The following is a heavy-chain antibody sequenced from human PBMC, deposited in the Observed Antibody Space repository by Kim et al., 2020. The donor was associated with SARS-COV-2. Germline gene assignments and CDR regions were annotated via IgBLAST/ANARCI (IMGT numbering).Heavy chain of an antibody. Sequence: AAAVKGRFTISRDNSKNTLYLQMNSLRAEDTAVYYCAREGYSSSSSGDYWGQGTLVTVSS. V-gene: IGHV3-30*01. J-gene: IGHJ4*02. D-gene: IGHD6-6*01. CDR3: AREGYSSSSSGDY.